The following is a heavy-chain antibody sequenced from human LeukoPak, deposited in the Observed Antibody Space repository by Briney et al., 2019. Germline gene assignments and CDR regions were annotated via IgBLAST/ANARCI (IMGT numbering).Heavy chain of an antibody. CDR3: TPGPMPNCDCPLDY. D-gene: IGHD2-21*02. CDR1: GFTLSNAW. Sequence: GGSLRLSCAASGFTLSNAWMTWVRQAPGKGLEWIGRIKSKTDGETVDYAAPVRGRFTISRDDSKNTLFLQMNSLKVEDTAVYYCTPGPMPNCDCPLDYWGQGTLVTVSS. J-gene: IGHJ4*02. CDR2: IKSKTDGETV. V-gene: IGHV3-15*01.